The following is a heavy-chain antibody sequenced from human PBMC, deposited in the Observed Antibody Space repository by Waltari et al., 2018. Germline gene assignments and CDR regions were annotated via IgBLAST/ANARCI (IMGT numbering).Heavy chain of an antibody. J-gene: IGHJ3*02. Sequence: QLQLQESGSGLVKPSQTLSLTCAVSGGSISSGGSSWSWIRQPPGKGLEWIGYIYHSGSTYYNPSLKSRVTISVDRSKNQFSLKLSSVTAADTAVYYCAGGGYDSTAGGAFDIWGQGTMVTVSS. CDR2: IYHSGST. D-gene: IGHD3-22*01. CDR1: GGSISSGGSS. CDR3: AGGGYDSTAGGAFDI. V-gene: IGHV4-30-2*01.